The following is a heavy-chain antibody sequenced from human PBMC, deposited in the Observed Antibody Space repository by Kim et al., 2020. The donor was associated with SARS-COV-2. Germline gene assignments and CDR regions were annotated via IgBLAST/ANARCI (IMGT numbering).Heavy chain of an antibody. J-gene: IGHJ6*02. CDR2: IYYSGST. V-gene: IGHV4-39*07. CDR1: GGSISSSSYY. CDR3: ARDAMVRGADYYYYGMDV. D-gene: IGHD3-10*01. Sequence: SETLSLTCTVSGGSISSSSYYWGWIRQPPGKGLEWIGSIYYSGSTYYNPSLKSRVTISVDTSKNQFSLKLSSVTAADTAVYYCARDAMVRGADYYYYGMDVWGQGTTVTVSS.